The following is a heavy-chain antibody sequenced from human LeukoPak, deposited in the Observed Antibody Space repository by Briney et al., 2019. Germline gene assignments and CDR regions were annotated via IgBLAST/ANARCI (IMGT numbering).Heavy chain of an antibody. D-gene: IGHD1/OR15-1a*01. Sequence: AGGSLRPSCAASGFTFSSYAVRSVRQAPGKGLGWVAAISYDGSNKYYADSVKGRFTISRANSKNTLNRELNRLCAEDTAVYYCARVDPRLPEQPFDYWGQGTLVSVS. CDR2: ISYDGSNK. J-gene: IGHJ4*02. CDR1: GFTFSSYA. V-gene: IGHV3-30-3*01. CDR3: ARVDPRLPEQPFDY.